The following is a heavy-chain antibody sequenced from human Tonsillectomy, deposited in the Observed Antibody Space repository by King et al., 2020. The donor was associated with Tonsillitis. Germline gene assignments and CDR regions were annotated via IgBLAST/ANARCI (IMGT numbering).Heavy chain of an antibody. CDR2: ISGSGGST. J-gene: IGHJ3*01. V-gene: IGHV3-23*04. D-gene: IGHD5-12*01. CDR3: VQDKVATMPRDAFDF. CDR1: GFTFRSYA. Sequence: VQLVESGGGLVQPGGSLRLSCAASGFTFRSYAMSWVRQAPGKGLEWVSAISGSGGSTYSADSVKGRFTISRDNSKNTLYLQMNSLRVEDKAIYYCVQDKVATMPRDAFDFWGQGTMVTVSS.